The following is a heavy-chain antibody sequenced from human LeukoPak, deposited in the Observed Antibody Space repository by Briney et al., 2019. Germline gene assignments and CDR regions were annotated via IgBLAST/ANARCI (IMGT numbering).Heavy chain of an antibody. V-gene: IGHV4-59*01. Sequence: SETLSLTCTVSGGSISSYYWSWIRQPPGKGLEWIGYIYYSGSTNYNPSLKSRVTISVDTSKNQFSLQLSSVTAADTAVYYCARTTAFSNWYFDLWGRGTLVTVSS. J-gene: IGHJ2*01. D-gene: IGHD1-1*01. CDR3: ARTTAFSNWYFDL. CDR1: GGSISSYY. CDR2: IYYSGST.